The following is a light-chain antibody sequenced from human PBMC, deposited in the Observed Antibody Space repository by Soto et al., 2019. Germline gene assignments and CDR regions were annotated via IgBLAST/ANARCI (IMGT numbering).Light chain of an antibody. J-gene: IGKJ1*01. Sequence: DIVMTQSPDFLTVSLGDRATINCKSSLNVLYTSNTKNYLAWYQQKPGQPPKLLIYWASTRESGVPDRFSGSGSGTDFTLTISSLQAEDVAVYYCQQYYSAPWTFGQGTKVDIK. CDR2: WAS. V-gene: IGKV4-1*01. CDR1: LNVLYTSNTKNY. CDR3: QQYYSAPWT.